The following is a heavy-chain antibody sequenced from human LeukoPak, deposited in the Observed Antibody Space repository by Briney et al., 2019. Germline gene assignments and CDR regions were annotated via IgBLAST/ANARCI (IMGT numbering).Heavy chain of an antibody. CDR3: ARIAAKTVDY. J-gene: IGHJ4*02. CDR2: IYYSGST. CDR1: GGSISSYY. Sequence: SETLSLTCTVSGGSISSYYWSWIRQPPGKGLEWIGYIYYSGSTNYNPSLKSRVTISVDTSKNQFSLKLSSVTAADTAVYYCARIAAKTVDYWGQGTLVTVSS. V-gene: IGHV4-59*12. D-gene: IGHD2-15*01.